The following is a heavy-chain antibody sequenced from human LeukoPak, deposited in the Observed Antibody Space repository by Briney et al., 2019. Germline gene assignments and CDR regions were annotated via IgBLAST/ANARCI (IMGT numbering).Heavy chain of an antibody. D-gene: IGHD3-22*01. CDR1: GITLSNYG. J-gene: IGHJ4*02. V-gene: IGHV3-23*01. CDR2: ISDSGGST. Sequence: GGSLRLSCAVSGITLSNYGMSWVRRAPGKGLEWVAGISDSGGSTNYADSVKGRFTISRDNPKNTLYLQMNSLRAEDTAVYFCAKRGVVIRVILVGFHKEAFYFDSWGQGALVTVSS. CDR3: AKRGVVIRVILVGFHKEAFYFDS.